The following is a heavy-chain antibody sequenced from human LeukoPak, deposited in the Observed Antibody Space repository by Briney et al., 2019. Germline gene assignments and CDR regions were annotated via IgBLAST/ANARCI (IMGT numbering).Heavy chain of an antibody. CDR3: ARDRGFYYVLDS. D-gene: IGHD3-22*01. V-gene: IGHV3-74*01. Sequence: PGGSLRLSCAASGFTFTNYWMHWVRQAPGKGPVWVSRINSDGSSTSYADSVKGRFTISRDNAKNTLYLQMNSLRVEDTAVYYCARDRGFYYVLDSWGQGTLVTVSS. J-gene: IGHJ5*01. CDR2: INSDGSST. CDR1: GFTFTNYW.